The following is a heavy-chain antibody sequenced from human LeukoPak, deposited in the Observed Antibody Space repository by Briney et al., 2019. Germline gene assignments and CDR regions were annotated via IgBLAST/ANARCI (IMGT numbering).Heavy chain of an antibody. CDR3: ARGYYDGVYYYGMDV. CDR1: GGSISSGGYS. Sequence: KSSQTLSITCAVSGGSISSGGYSWSWIRQPPGKGLEWIGYFYHSGSTYYNPSLKSRVTISVDRSKNQFSLKLSSVSAADTAVYYRARGYYDGVYYYGMDVWGQGTTVTVSS. V-gene: IGHV4-30-2*01. J-gene: IGHJ6*02. CDR2: FYHSGST. D-gene: IGHD3-22*01.